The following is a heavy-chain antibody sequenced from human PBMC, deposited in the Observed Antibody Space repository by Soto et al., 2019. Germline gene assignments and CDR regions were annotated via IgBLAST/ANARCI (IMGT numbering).Heavy chain of an antibody. V-gene: IGHV3-23*01. CDR3: AKRGYDILTGAYIFNLDY. CDR2: ISGSGGST. D-gene: IGHD3-9*01. J-gene: IGHJ4*02. Sequence: CLTLSCAASRYTFSSYSMSWVRQAPGKGLEWVSAISGSGGSTYYADSVKGRFTIARDNSKNTLYLQMNSLRAEDTAIYYCAKRGYDILTGAYIFNLDYWGQGTQVTVSS. CDR1: RYTFSSYS.